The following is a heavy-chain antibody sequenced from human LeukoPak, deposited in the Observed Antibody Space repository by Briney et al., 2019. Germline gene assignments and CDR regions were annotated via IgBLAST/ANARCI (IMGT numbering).Heavy chain of an antibody. Sequence: PGGSPRLSCAASGFTLSAYWMHWVRQAPGKGLVWVSRISSDGGSVSYADSVRGRLTISRDNAKNTMYLQMNGLRAEDTAVYFCARYSSSWHANDYWGQGTLVTVSS. J-gene: IGHJ4*02. D-gene: IGHD6-13*01. V-gene: IGHV3-74*01. CDR3: ARYSSSWHANDY. CDR2: ISSDGGSV. CDR1: GFTLSAYW.